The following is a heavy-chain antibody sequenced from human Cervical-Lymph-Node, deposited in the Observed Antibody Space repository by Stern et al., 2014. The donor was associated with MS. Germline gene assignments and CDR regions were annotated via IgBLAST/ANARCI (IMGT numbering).Heavy chain of an antibody. Sequence: VPLVESGAGAVQPGRSLRLSCAASGFTFSSYGMHWVRQAPGKGLERVAVISHDESKKYYSAPVQGRFTTFRDNSTTPQSRPVNSLRAEDPAIYDCASLYCSSTSCYDNYYYGVDVWGQGTTVTVSS. J-gene: IGHJ6*02. CDR2: ISHDESKK. CDR1: GFTFSSYG. CDR3: ASLYCSSTSCYDNYYYGVDV. D-gene: IGHD2-2*01. V-gene: IGHV3-30*03.